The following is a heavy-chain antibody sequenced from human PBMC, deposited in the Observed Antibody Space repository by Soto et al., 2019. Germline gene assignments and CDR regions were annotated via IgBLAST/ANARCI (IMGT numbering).Heavy chain of an antibody. V-gene: IGHV3-33*01. Sequence: GGSLRLSCAASGFTFSSYGMHWVRQAPGKGLEWVAVIWYDGSNKYYADSVKGRFTISRDNSKNTLYLQMNSLRAEDTAVYYCARARGGPITMIVVEDYYYYYGMDVWGQGTTVTVSS. D-gene: IGHD3-22*01. CDR2: IWYDGSNK. CDR3: ARARGGPITMIVVEDYYYYYGMDV. CDR1: GFTFSSYG. J-gene: IGHJ6*02.